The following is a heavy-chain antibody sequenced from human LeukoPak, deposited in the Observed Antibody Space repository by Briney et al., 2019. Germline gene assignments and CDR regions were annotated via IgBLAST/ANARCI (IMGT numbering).Heavy chain of an antibody. CDR2: IYHNGTT. CDR3: ARASYSGYPPYYYGLDV. CDR1: SGSISCGACS. Sequence: SQTLSLTCAVSSGSISCGACSWSWIRQPPGKGLEWIGYIYHNGTTYYNPSFKSRVTISVDRSKNQFSLWLKSVTAADTAVYCCARASYSGYPPYYYGLDVWGKGTTVTVSS. J-gene: IGHJ6*04. D-gene: IGHD5-12*01. V-gene: IGHV4-30-2*01.